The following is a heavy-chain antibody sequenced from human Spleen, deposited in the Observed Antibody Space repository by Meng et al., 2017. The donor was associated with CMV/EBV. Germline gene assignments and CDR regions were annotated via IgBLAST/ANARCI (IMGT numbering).Heavy chain of an antibody. J-gene: IGHJ4*02. CDR3: ARGGVVVVAATLPYYFDY. CDR1: GFKFHEYT. D-gene: IGHD2-15*01. V-gene: IGHV3-43*01. Sequence: GGSLRLSCAASGFKFHEYTMHWVRQTPGKGLEWVPLINWDGGSTYYADSVKGRFTISRDNAKNSLYLQMNSLRAEDTALYHCARGGVVVVAATLPYYFDYWGQGTLVTVSS. CDR2: INWDGGST.